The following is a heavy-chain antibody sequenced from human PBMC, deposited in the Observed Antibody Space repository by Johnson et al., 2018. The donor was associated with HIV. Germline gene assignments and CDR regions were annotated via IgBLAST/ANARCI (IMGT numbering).Heavy chain of an antibody. V-gene: IGHV3-20*04. Sequence: VQLVESGGCVVRPGGSLRLSCAASGFTFDDYGMSWVRQAPGKGLEWVSGINWNGGSTGYADSVKGRFTISRDNAKNTLYMQMNSLRAEDTAVYYCAKGGIVPMVYHPAEAFDIWGQRTMVTVSS. J-gene: IGHJ3*02. CDR1: GFTFDDYG. CDR3: AKGGIVPMVYHPAEAFDI. D-gene: IGHD2-8*01. CDR2: INWNGGST.